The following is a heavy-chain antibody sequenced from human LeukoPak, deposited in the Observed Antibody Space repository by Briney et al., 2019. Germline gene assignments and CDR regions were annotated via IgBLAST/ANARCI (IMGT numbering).Heavy chain of an antibody. V-gene: IGHV3-7*03. D-gene: IGHD5-24*01. J-gene: IGHJ4*02. Sequence: AGGSLRLSCAASGFSFSSYWMGWVRQAPGKVLEWVANIKQDGSEIFYAGSVKGRFTISRDNAKNSLYLQMNSLRAEDTAVYYCARSPDGFDYWGRGTLVTVSS. CDR1: GFSFSSYW. CDR3: ARSPDGFDY. CDR2: IKQDGSEI.